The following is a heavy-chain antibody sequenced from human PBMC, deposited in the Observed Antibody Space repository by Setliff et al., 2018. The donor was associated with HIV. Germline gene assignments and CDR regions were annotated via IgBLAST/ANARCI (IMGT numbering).Heavy chain of an antibody. D-gene: IGHD2-2*01. CDR3: ARGTTPLGWFDP. Sequence: SVKVSCKASGGTFSSYAISWVRQAPGQGLEWMGGIIPIFGTTNYAQKLQGRVTMTTDTSTSTAYMELRSLRSDDTAVYYCARGTTPLGWFDPWGQGTLVTAPQ. CDR1: GGTFSSYA. CDR2: IIPIFGTT. V-gene: IGHV1-69*05. J-gene: IGHJ5*02.